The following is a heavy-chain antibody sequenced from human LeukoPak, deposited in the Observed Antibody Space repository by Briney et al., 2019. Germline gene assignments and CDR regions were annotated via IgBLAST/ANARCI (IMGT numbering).Heavy chain of an antibody. Sequence: SQTLSLTCAVSGGSLSSGGYSWSWLRQPPGRGLEWIGYIYHSGSTYYNPSLKSRVTISVDRSKNQFSLKLSSVTAADTAVYYCARGWVGFGELYFDYWGQGTLVTVSS. D-gene: IGHD3-10*01. J-gene: IGHJ4*02. V-gene: IGHV4-30-2*01. CDR3: ARGWVGFGELYFDY. CDR2: IYHSGST. CDR1: GGSLSSGGYS.